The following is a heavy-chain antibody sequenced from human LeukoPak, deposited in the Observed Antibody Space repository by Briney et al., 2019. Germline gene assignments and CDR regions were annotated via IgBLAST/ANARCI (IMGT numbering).Heavy chain of an antibody. CDR3: ARGPAIPEYFQH. CDR2: IKQDGSGQ. Sequence: GGSLRLSCVASGFTFSNYWMSWVRQAPGKGLEWVANIKQDGSGQYHVDSVKGRFTVSRDNAKNSLHLQMNSPRAEDTAVYYCARGPAIPEYFQHWGQGTLVTVSS. CDR1: GFTFSNYW. D-gene: IGHD2-2*01. V-gene: IGHV3-7*01. J-gene: IGHJ1*01.